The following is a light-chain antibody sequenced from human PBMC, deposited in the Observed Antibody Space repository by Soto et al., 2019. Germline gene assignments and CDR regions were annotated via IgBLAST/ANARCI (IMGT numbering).Light chain of an antibody. CDR3: QHYNSYSEA. CDR1: QTISSW. CDR2: KAS. Sequence: IQMTQSPSPLSGSVGGRVTITCRASQTISSWLAWYQQKPGKAPTLLIYKASTLKSGVPSRFSGSGSGTEFTLTISSLQPDDFATYYCQHYNSYSEAFGQGTKVDIK. J-gene: IGKJ1*01. V-gene: IGKV1-5*03.